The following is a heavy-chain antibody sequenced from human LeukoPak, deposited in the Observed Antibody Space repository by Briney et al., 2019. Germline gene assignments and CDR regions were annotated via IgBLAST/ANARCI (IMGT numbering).Heavy chain of an antibody. CDR3: ARDIAAAGPEGDY. V-gene: IGHV3-53*01. J-gene: IGHJ4*02. CDR2: IYSGGST. D-gene: IGHD6-13*01. Sequence: GGSLRLSCAASGFTVSSNYMSRVRQAPGKGLEWVSVIYSGGSTYYADSVKGRFTISRDNSKNTLYLQMNSLRAEDTAVYYCARDIAAAGPEGDYWGQGTLVTVSS. CDR1: GFTVSSNY.